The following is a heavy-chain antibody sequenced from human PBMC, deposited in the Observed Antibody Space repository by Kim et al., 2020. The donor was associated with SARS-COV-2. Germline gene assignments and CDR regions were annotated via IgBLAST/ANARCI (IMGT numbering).Heavy chain of an antibody. CDR3: ARGLGPLAAAKNWFDP. CDR2: INHSGST. V-gene: IGHV4-34*01. D-gene: IGHD6-13*01. J-gene: IGHJ5*02. Sequence: SETLSLTCAVYGGSFSGYYWSWIRQPPGKGLEWIGEINHSGSTNYNPSLKSRVTISVDTSKNQFSLKLSSVTAADTAVYYCARGLGPLAAAKNWFDPWGQGTLVTVSS. CDR1: GGSFSGYY.